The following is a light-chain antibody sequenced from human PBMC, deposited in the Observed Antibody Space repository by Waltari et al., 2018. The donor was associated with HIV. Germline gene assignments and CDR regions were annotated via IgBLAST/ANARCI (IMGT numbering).Light chain of an antibody. CDR2: SNN. CDR3: AAWDDSLNGPV. Sequence: HSVLTQPPSSSGPPGPRVTISCSGSTSHIVSPPLNWYKQLPRTAPKLLIYSNNERPSGVPDGFSGSKSGTSASLAISGLQSEDEADYSCAAWDDSLNGPVFGGGTKLTVL. J-gene: IGLJ3*02. CDR1: TSHIVSPP. V-gene: IGLV1-44*01.